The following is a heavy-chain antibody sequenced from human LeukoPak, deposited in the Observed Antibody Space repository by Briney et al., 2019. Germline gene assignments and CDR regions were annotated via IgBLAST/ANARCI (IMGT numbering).Heavy chain of an antibody. CDR1: GFTFSSHW. CDR2: IKQDGSEK. J-gene: IGHJ4*02. D-gene: IGHD4-17*01. V-gene: IGHV3-7*03. Sequence: GGSLRLSCAASGFTFSSHWMSWVRQAPGKGLEWVANIKQDGSEKYYVDSVKGRFTISRDNAKNSLYLQMNSLRAEDTAVYYCARGGDDYGDPTGGYYFDYWGQGTLVTVSS. CDR3: ARGGDDYGDPTGGYYFDY.